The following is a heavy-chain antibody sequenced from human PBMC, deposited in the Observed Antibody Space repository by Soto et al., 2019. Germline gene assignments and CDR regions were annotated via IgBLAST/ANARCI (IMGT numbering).Heavy chain of an antibody. J-gene: IGHJ4*02. CDR3: ARAPLARGYFDY. Sequence: SETLSLTCTVSGGSISSYYWSWIRQPPGKGLEWIGYIYYSGSTNYNPSLKSRVTISVDTSKNQFSLKLSSVTAADTAVYYCARAPLARGYFDYWGQGTLVTVSS. D-gene: IGHD3-10*01. CDR2: IYYSGST. CDR1: GGSISSYY. V-gene: IGHV4-59*01.